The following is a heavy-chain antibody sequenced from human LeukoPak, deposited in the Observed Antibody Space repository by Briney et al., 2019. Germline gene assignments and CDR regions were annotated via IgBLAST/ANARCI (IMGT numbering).Heavy chain of an antibody. CDR3: ARDRSFYGDAYDV. V-gene: IGHV3-7*01. J-gene: IGHJ3*01. CDR1: GFTFRTFW. Sequence: GGSLRISCAAFGFTFRTFWMTWVRQAPGWGLGWVAIIKGDGIESFHVYSANGRITISRDNANNSLHLQMNGLRVDDTAVYYCARDRSFYGDAYDVWGQGTMVT. D-gene: IGHD1-26*01. CDR2: IKGDGIES.